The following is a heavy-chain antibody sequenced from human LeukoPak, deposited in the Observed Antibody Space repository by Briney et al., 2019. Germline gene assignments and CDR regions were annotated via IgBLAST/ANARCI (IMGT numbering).Heavy chain of an antibody. V-gene: IGHV3-33*06. CDR1: GLSFSSYG. CDR2: IWHDGSSE. J-gene: IGHJ4*02. CDR3: AKDYRGGWSGYFDH. Sequence: QPGSSLRLSCAASGLSFSSYGVHWVRQAPGKGREWVAVIWHDGSSEFYADSVRVRFSISRDDSRNIVYLQMNSLRAEDTAVYYCAKDYRGGWSGYFDHWGQGTLLTVSS. D-gene: IGHD6-19*01.